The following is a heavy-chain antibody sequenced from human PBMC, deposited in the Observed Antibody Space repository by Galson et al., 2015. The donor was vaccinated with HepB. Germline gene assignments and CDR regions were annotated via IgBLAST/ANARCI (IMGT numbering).Heavy chain of an antibody. V-gene: IGHV3-74*01. D-gene: IGHD5-18*01. Sequence: SLRLSCAVSGVTFSSYWMHWVRQAPGKGLVWVSRINSDGTSTFYADSVKGRFTISRDNAKNTLYLQLNSLEAEDTAVYYCARGNDGYGRFDYWGQGTLVTVSS. CDR2: INSDGTST. CDR1: GVTFSSYW. CDR3: ARGNDGYGRFDY. J-gene: IGHJ4*02.